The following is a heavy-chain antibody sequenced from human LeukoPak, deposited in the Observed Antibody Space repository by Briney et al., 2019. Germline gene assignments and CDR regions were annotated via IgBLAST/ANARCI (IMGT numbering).Heavy chain of an antibody. J-gene: IGHJ4*02. V-gene: IGHV3-30*02. CDR2: VRYDGSKK. CDR1: GFTFSTYG. D-gene: IGHD6-19*01. CDR3: AKDVVGQQWPENY. Sequence: GGSLRLSCAASGFTFSTYGMHWVRQAPGKGREGGAFVRYDGSKKYYTNSVKGRFTISRDNSKNTLYLQMNSLRPEDTAVYHCAKDVVGQQWPENYWGQGTLVTVSS.